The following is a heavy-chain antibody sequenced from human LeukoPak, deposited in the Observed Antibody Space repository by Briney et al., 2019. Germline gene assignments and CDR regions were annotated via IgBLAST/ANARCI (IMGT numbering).Heavy chain of an antibody. Sequence: SQTLSLTCAFSGDSVSSNSAAWNWIRQSPSRGLEWLVRTYYRTKLYNDYAVSVKSRITINPDTSQNQFSLQLNSVTPEGTAVYYCARDSITGTTVYYYGMDVWGQGTTVTVSS. D-gene: IGHD1-7*01. CDR2: TYYRTKLYN. J-gene: IGHJ6*02. CDR1: GDSVSSNSAA. CDR3: ARDSITGTTVYYYGMDV. V-gene: IGHV6-1*01.